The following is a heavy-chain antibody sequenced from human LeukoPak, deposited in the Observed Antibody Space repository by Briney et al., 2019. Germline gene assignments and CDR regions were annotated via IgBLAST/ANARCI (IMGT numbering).Heavy chain of an antibody. Sequence: SETLSHTCTVSAGSIRSYHWNWLRQPPGKGLEWIGYIYYTGSSHYNPSLTSRVTMSVDTSKSQFSLKLSSVTAADTAVYYCARWDASSRSFENWGQGTLVTVSS. CDR3: ARWDASSRSFEN. D-gene: IGHD1-26*01. CDR2: IYYTGSS. J-gene: IGHJ4*02. V-gene: IGHV4-59*08. CDR1: AGSIRSYH.